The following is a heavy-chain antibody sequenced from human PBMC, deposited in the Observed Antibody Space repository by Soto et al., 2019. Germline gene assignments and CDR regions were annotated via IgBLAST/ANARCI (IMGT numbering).Heavy chain of an antibody. Sequence: EVQLLESGGGLVQPGGSLRLSCAASGFPFSGYAINWVRQAPGKGLEWVSIISGIGSSTNYADSVKGRFTISRDNSRDTVHVQMNSPRAEDTAVYYCAKSYYGDYDHRRRFDNGGQGTLVTVSS. J-gene: IGHJ4*02. D-gene: IGHD4-17*01. CDR1: GFPFSGYA. CDR3: AKSYYGDYDHRRRFDN. CDR2: ISGIGSST. V-gene: IGHV3-23*01.